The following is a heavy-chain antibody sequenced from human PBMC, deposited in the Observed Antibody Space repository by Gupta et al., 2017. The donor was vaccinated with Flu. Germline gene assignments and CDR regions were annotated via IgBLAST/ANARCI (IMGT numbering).Heavy chain of an antibody. J-gene: IGHJ6*02. D-gene: IGHD1-26*01. CDR1: GFTFRNYR. Sequence: QVQLVESGGGVVQPGRSLRLSCEASGFTFRNYRMPWVRQTPGKGLEWVSVISKDGSDKEYSDPVRDRFTISRDNSKNTVYLQMNSLRDEDTAVYYCGKDRVGYYYGMDVWGQGTTVTVSS. CDR3: GKDRVGYYYGMDV. V-gene: IGHV3-30*18. CDR2: ISKDGSDK.